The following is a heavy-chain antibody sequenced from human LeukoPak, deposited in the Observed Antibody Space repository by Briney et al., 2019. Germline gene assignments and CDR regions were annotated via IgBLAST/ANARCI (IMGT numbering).Heavy chain of an antibody. D-gene: IGHD6-25*01. CDR2: INSDGSST. CDR3: ARDPSPAGWFDR. Sequence: PGGSLRLSCTGSGFTFSSYWMHWVRQAPGKGLVWVSRINSDGSSTIYADSVKGRCTVSRDNAKNTLYLQMNSLRVEDTAIYYCARDPSPAGWFDRWGQGTLVTVSS. J-gene: IGHJ5*02. CDR1: GFTFSSYW. V-gene: IGHV3-74*01.